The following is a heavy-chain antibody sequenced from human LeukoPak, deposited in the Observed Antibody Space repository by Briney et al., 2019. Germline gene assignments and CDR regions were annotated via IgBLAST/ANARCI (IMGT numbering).Heavy chain of an antibody. D-gene: IGHD3-9*01. CDR3: ARGDTIFLCLDY. Sequence: ASVTVSCKASGYTFTSYYMHWVRQAPGQGLEWVGIINPSGGSTSYAQKFQGRVTMTRDTSTSTVYMELSSLRSEDTAVYYCARGDTIFLCLDYWGQGTLVTVSS. CDR1: GYTFTSYY. J-gene: IGHJ4*02. V-gene: IGHV1-46*01. CDR2: INPSGGST.